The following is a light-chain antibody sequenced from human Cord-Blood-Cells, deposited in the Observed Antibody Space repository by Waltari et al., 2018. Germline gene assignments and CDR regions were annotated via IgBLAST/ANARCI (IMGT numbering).Light chain of an antibody. CDR1: SSDVGGSTY. CDR2: DVS. V-gene: IGLV2-14*01. J-gene: IGLJ3*02. Sequence: QSALTQPASVSGSPGQSITISCTGPSSDVGGSTYVSWYQQHPGKAPKLIIYDVSNRPSGVSNRFSGSKSGNTASLTISGLQAEDEADYYCSSYTSSSTRVFGGGTKLTVL. CDR3: SSYTSSSTRV.